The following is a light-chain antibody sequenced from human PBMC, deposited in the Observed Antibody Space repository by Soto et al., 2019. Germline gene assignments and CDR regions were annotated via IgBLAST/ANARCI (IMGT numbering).Light chain of an antibody. CDR2: DAS. CDR3: QQRSNWPPIT. Sequence: TVLTQSPGTLSLSPGERATLSCRASQSVRSRYLAWYQQKPGQAPRLLIYDASNRATGIPARFSGGGSGTDFTLTIDNLEPEDFAIYYCQQRSNWPPITFGQGTRLEIK. J-gene: IGKJ5*01. CDR1: QSVRSRY. V-gene: IGKV3-11*01.